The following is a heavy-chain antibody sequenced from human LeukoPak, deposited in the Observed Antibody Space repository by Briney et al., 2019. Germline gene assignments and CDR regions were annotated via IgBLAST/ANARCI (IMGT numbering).Heavy chain of an antibody. CDR2: IHYSGST. Sequence: SETLSLTCIVSGGSTSSYYWSWIRQPPGKGLEWIGYIHYSGSTNYNPSLKRRVTISLDTSKNQFSLKLSSVTAADTAVYYCARLFWSDSHSFDYWGQGTLVTVSS. CDR1: GGSTSSYY. CDR3: ARLFWSDSHSFDY. J-gene: IGHJ4*02. V-gene: IGHV4-59*01. D-gene: IGHD3-3*01.